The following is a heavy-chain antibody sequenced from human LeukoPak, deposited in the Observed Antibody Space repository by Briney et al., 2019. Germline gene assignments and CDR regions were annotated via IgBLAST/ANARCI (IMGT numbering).Heavy chain of an antibody. V-gene: IGHV3-53*01. CDR1: GFTVSSNY. Sequence: GGSLRLSCAASGFTVSSNYMSWVRQAPGKGLEWVSVIYSGGSTYYADSVKGRFTISRDNSKNTLYLRMNSLRAEDTAVYYCARDAAVAFDIWGQGTMVTVSS. D-gene: IGHD6-19*01. J-gene: IGHJ3*02. CDR3: ARDAAVAFDI. CDR2: IYSGGST.